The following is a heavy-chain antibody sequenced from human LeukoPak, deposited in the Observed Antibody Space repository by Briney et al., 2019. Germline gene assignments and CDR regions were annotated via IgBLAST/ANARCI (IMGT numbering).Heavy chain of an antibody. Sequence: GGSLRLSCAASGFTFSSYGMHWVRQAPGKGLEWVAFIRYDGSNKYYADSVKGRFTISRDNAKNSLYLQMNSLRAEDTAVYYCTREDNYYYYMDVWGKGTTVTVSS. CDR3: TREDNYYYYMDV. V-gene: IGHV3-30*02. J-gene: IGHJ6*03. CDR1: GFTFSSYG. CDR2: IRYDGSNK.